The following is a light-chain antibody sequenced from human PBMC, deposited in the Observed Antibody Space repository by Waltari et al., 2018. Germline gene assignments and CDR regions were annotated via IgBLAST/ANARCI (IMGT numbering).Light chain of an antibody. Sequence: QSALTQPASVSGSPGQSITISCSGTDSDVGAYDFVSWYQQHPGKAPHLIIYEVSKRPSGISNRFAASKSGNQASLTFSGLQAEDEADYYCSSYTTSSAPGVFGTGTRVTVL. CDR3: SSYTTSSAPGV. CDR2: EVS. J-gene: IGLJ1*01. V-gene: IGLV2-14*01. CDR1: DSDVGAYDF.